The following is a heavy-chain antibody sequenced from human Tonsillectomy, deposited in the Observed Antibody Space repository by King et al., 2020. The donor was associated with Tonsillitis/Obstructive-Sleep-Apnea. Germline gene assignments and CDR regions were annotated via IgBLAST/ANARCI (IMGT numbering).Heavy chain of an antibody. CDR3: AGHARNWFDP. V-gene: IGHV4-39*01. J-gene: IGHJ5*02. Sequence: LQLQESGPGLVKPSETLSLTCTVSGGSISSSSYYWGWIRHPPGKGLEWSGRIYYNGNTYYNPSLKSRVTLSVDTSKNQFSLKLNSVTAADTAVYYCAGHARNWFDPWGQGTLVTVSS. CDR1: GGSISSSSYY. CDR2: IYYNGNT.